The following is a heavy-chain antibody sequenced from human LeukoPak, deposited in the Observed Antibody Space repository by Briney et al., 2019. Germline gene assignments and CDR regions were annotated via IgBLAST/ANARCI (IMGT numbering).Heavy chain of an antibody. CDR2: ISTYNGNT. Sequence: ASVKVFCKASGYTFFTYGVTWVRQAPGQGLEWMGWISTYNGNTIAQKFQGRVTLTTDTSTSTAYMDLRSLKSDDTAVYYCARQYGDNSGSLDHWGQGTLVTVSS. J-gene: IGHJ4*02. CDR1: GYTFFTYG. D-gene: IGHD4-23*01. CDR3: ARQYGDNSGSLDH. V-gene: IGHV1-18*01.